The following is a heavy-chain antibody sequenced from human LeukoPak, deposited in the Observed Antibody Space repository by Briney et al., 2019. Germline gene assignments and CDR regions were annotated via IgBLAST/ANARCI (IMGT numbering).Heavy chain of an antibody. CDR2: IYTSGST. CDR1: GGSISSGSYY. Sequence: SETLSLTCTVSGGSISSGSYYWSWIRQPAGKGLEWIGRIYTSGSTNYNPSLKSRVTISVDTSKNQFSLKLSSVTAADTAVYYCARDRGAVPGYMDVWGKGTTVTVSS. D-gene: IGHD2-2*01. CDR3: ARDRGAVPGYMDV. V-gene: IGHV4-61*02. J-gene: IGHJ6*03.